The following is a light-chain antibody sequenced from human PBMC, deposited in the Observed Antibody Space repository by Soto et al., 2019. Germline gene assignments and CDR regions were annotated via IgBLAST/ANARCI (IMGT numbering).Light chain of an antibody. CDR1: QSVSKY. CDR2: DAS. V-gene: IGKV1-39*01. Sequence: DIQMTQSPSSLSASVGDRVTITCRASQSVSKYLNWYQQKPGKAPKLLIYDASNLETGVPSRFSGSGSGTDFTLTISSLQPEDFATYYCQQSHSTPQTFGGGTKVDI. J-gene: IGKJ4*01. CDR3: QQSHSTPQT.